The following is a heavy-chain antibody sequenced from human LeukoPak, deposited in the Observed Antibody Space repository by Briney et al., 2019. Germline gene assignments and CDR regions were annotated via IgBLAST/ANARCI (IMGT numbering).Heavy chain of an antibody. CDR2: ISSSSSYM. V-gene: IGHV3-21*04. D-gene: IGHD5-12*01. CDR1: GFTFSIYT. Sequence: PGGSLRLSCAASGFTFSIYTMNWVRQAPGKGLEWVSSISSSSSYMYYADSLKGRFTVSRDNAENTLYLQMNSLRAEDTAVYYCARDLRGGYNAFDIWGQGTMVTVSS. CDR3: ARDLRGGYNAFDI. J-gene: IGHJ3*02.